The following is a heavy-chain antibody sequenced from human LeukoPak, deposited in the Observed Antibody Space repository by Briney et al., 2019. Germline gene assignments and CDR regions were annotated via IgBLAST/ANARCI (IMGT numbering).Heavy chain of an antibody. J-gene: IGHJ3*02. CDR2: IIPIFGTA. D-gene: IGHD6-13*01. V-gene: IGHV1-69*13. CDR1: GGTFSSYA. CDR3: ASSPRRYSSSWYITFDI. Sequence: GASVKVSCKASGGTFSSYAISWVRQAPGQGLEWMGGIIPIFGTANYAQKFQGRVTITADESTSTAYMELSSLRSEDTAVYYCASSPRRYSSSWYITFDIWGQGTMVTVSS.